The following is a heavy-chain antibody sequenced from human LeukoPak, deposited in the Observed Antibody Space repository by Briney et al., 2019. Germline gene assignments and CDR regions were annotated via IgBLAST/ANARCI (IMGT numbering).Heavy chain of an antibody. J-gene: IGHJ6*02. V-gene: IGHV1-18*01. CDR3: ARDDYDPYYYYGMDV. CDR2: ISAYNGNT. Sequence: ASVKVSCKASGYTFTSYGISWVRQAPGQGLEWMGWISAYNGNTNYAQKLQGRVTMTRDTSTSTVYMELSSLRSEDTAVYYCARDDYDPYYYYGMDVWGQGTTVTVSS. CDR1: GYTFTSYG. D-gene: IGHD4-17*01.